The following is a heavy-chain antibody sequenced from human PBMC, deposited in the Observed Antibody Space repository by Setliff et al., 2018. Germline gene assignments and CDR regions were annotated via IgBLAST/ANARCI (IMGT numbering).Heavy chain of an antibody. CDR3: VSFSWRGCSGDTCYSGDDSFDM. D-gene: IGHD2-15*01. Sequence: PGESLKISCAASGFTFSTYGMHWVRQAPGKGLEWVAFIWFGGSKKYYVDSVKGRFTVSRDNSKDTLYLQMNNLRVEDSAKYYCVSFSWRGCSGDTCYSGDDSFDMWGQGTVVTVSS. CDR2: IWFGGSKK. CDR1: GFTFSTYG. V-gene: IGHV3-30*02. J-gene: IGHJ3*02.